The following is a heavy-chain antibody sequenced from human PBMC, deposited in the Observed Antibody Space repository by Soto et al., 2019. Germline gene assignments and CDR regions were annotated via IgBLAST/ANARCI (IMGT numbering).Heavy chain of an antibody. J-gene: IGHJ3*02. CDR1: GGSISSYY. V-gene: IGHV4-59*01. CDR2: INYSGSS. Sequence: QVQLRESGPGLVKPSETLSLTCTVSGGSISSYYWSWIRQPPGKGLEWIGYINYSGSSNYNPSLKSRVALALDTSKKQFSLKLTSVTAADTAVYYCARPYSGAYWATFDIWGQGTMVTVSS. CDR3: ARPYSGAYWATFDI. D-gene: IGHD1-26*01.